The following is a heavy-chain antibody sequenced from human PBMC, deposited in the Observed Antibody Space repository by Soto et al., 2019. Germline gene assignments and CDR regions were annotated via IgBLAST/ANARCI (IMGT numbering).Heavy chain of an antibody. CDR1: GFSLRSRS. J-gene: IGHJ4*02. CDR3: ARGELDRTTDY. Sequence: GESLKISFAASGFSLRSRSMNWVRQAPGKGLEWVSYISGSSTTIYYTDSVKGRFTISRDNAKNSLYLQMNSLRHEDTAVYYCARGELDRTTDYWGQGTQVTVSS. D-gene: IGHD1-1*01. V-gene: IGHV3-48*02. CDR2: ISGSSTTI.